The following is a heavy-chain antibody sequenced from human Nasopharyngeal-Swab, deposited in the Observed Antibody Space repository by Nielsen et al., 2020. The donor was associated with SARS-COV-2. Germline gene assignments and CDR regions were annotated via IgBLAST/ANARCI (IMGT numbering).Heavy chain of an antibody. D-gene: IGHD3-10*01. CDR3: ARGGVPGYYYYYYYMDV. Sequence: ASVKVSCKASGYTFTSYDINWVRQATGQGLEWMGWMNPNSGNTGYAQKFQGIVTMTRNTSISTAYMELSSLRSEDTAVYYCARGGVPGYYYYYYYMDVWGKGTTVTVSS. CDR2: MNPNSGNT. CDR1: GYTFTSYD. J-gene: IGHJ6*03. V-gene: IGHV1-8*01.